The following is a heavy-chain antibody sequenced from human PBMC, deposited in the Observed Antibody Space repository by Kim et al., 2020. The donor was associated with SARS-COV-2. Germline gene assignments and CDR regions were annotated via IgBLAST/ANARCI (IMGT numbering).Heavy chain of an antibody. CDR2: ISSSSSTI. D-gene: IGHD2-2*01. Sequence: GGSLRLSCAASGFTFSSYSMNWVRQAPGKGLEWVSYISSSSSTIYYADSVKGRFTISRDNAKNSLYLQMNSLRDEDTAVYYCASYCSSTSCYYFDYLGQGTLVTVSS. V-gene: IGHV3-48*02. CDR1: GFTFSSYS. J-gene: IGHJ4*02. CDR3: ASYCSSTSCYYFDY.